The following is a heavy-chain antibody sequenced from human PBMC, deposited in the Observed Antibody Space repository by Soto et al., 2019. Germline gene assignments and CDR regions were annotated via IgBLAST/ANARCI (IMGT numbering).Heavy chain of an antibody. V-gene: IGHV1-18*01. Sequence: GASVKVSCKASGYTFTSYGISWVRQAPGQGLEWMGWISAYNGNTNYAQKLQGRVTMTTDTSTSTAYMELRSLRSDDTAVYYFARDGMGGSGSYPVYWFDPWGQGTLVTVSS. J-gene: IGHJ5*02. CDR2: ISAYNGNT. D-gene: IGHD3-10*01. CDR3: ARDGMGGSGSYPVYWFDP. CDR1: GYTFTSYG.